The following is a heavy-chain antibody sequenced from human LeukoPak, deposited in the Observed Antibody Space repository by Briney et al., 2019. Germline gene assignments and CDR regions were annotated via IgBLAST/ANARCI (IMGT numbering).Heavy chain of an antibody. Sequence: ASVKVSCKASGGTFSSYAISWVRQAPGQGLEWMGGIIPIFGTANYAQKLQGRVTITADESTSTAYMELSSLRSEDTAVYYCASRGWLQFSYFDYWGQGTLVTVSS. J-gene: IGHJ4*02. CDR3: ASRGWLQFSYFDY. D-gene: IGHD5-24*01. CDR1: GGTFSSYA. V-gene: IGHV1-69*13. CDR2: IIPIFGTA.